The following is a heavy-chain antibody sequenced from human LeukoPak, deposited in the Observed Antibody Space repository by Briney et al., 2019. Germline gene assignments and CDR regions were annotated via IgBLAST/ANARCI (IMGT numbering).Heavy chain of an antibody. V-gene: IGHV3-20*04. J-gene: IGHJ6*04. CDR3: AELGITMIGGV. D-gene: IGHD3-10*02. CDR1: GFRFDDYG. Sequence: GGSLRLSCEVFGFRFDDYGMSWVRQAPGKGLEWVSGITWNGGSTGYGDAVKGRFTISRDNAKNSLYLQMNSLRAEDTAVYYCAELGITMIGGVWGKGTTVTISS. CDR2: ITWNGGST.